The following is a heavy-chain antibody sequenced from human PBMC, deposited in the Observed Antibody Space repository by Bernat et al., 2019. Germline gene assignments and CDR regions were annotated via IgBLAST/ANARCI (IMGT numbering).Heavy chain of an antibody. Sequence: QVQLVESGGGVVQPGRSLRLSCAASGFTFSNYAIHWVRQAPGKGLEWVAVIVYDGSNKYYADSVKGRFTISRDNSKNTLYLQMNSLRAEDTAVYYCAREVDGYNLGAAFDIWGQGTMVTVSS. J-gene: IGHJ3*02. D-gene: IGHD5-24*01. V-gene: IGHV3-30-3*01. CDR2: IVYDGSNK. CDR1: GFTFSNYA. CDR3: AREVDGYNLGAAFDI.